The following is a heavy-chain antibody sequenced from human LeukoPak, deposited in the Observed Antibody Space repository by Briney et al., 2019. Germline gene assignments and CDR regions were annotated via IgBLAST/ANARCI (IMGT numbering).Heavy chain of an antibody. D-gene: IGHD6-6*01. CDR2: ASSDEMTT. J-gene: IGHJ4*02. CDR1: GFTFTDHS. CDR3: AKGPDKTEYSSPHN. V-gene: IGHV3-30*01. Sequence: AGGSLRLSCVASGFTFTDHSMHWVRQPPGKGLEWVAVASSDEMTTFYGDSVKGRFTISRDNSKNTVYLQMNSLRAEDTALYYCAKGPDKTEYSSPHNWGQGTLVTVSS.